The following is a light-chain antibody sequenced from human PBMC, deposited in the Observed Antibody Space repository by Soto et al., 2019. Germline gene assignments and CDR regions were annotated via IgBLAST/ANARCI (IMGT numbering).Light chain of an antibody. CDR1: SSDVGGYNY. CDR2: EVS. J-gene: IGLJ1*01. V-gene: IGLV2-14*01. Sequence: QSALTQPASVSGSPGQSITISCTGTSSDVGGYNYVSWYQQHPGKAPKLMIYEVSHRPSRVSNRFSGSKSGNTASLTISGLQAEDEADYYCSSYTRSRTSYVFGTGTKLTVL. CDR3: SSYTRSRTSYV.